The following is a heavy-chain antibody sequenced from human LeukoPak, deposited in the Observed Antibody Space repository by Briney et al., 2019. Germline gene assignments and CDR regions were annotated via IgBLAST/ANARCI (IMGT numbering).Heavy chain of an antibody. CDR1: GYTFTGYY. CDR3: ARLYGGNSSTT. J-gene: IGHJ5*02. CDR2: INPNSGGT. Sequence: ASVKVPCKASGYTFTGYYMHWVRQAPGQGLEWMGWINPNSGGTNYAQKFQGRVTMTRDTSISTAYMELSRLRSDDTAVYYRARLYGGNSSTTWGQGTLVTVSS. D-gene: IGHD4-23*01. V-gene: IGHV1-2*02.